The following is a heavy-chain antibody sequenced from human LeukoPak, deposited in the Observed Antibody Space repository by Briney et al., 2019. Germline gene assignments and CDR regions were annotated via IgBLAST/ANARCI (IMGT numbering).Heavy chain of an antibody. CDR3: ARGGTTVTTPFDY. J-gene: IGHJ4*02. V-gene: IGHV3-21*01. CDR1: GFTFSSYS. Sequence: PGGSLRLSCAASGFTFSSYSMNWVRQAPGKGLEWVSSISSSSSYIYYADSVKGRFTISRDNAKNSLYLQMNSLRAEDTAVYYCARGGTTVTTPFDYWGQGTLVTVSS. D-gene: IGHD4-17*01. CDR2: ISSSSSYI.